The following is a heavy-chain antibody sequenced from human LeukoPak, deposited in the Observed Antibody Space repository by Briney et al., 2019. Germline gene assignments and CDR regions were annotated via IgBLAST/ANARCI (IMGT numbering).Heavy chain of an antibody. V-gene: IGHV3-21*01. J-gene: IGHJ4*02. Sequence: GGSLRLSCAASGFTFSSYSMNWVRQAPGKGLEWVSSISSSSSYIYYADSVKGRFTISRDNAKNSLYLQMNSLRAEDTAVYYCARDGSSGYYYPYLHYWGQGTLVTVSS. D-gene: IGHD3-22*01. CDR1: GFTFSSYS. CDR3: ARDGSSGYYYPYLHY. CDR2: ISSSSSYI.